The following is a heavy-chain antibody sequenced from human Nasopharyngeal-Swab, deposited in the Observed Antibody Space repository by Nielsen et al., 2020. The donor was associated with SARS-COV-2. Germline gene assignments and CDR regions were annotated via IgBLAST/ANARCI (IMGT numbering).Heavy chain of an antibody. J-gene: IGHJ6*03. CDR3: ARGGQGGYNWNGHMDV. CDR1: GFTFSDYY. V-gene: IGHV3-11*06. Sequence: GESLKISCAASGFTFSDYYMSWIRQAPGKGLEWVSYISSSSSYTNYADSVKGRFTISRDNAKNSLYLQMNSLRAEDTAVYYCARGGQGGYNWNGHMDVWGKGTTVTVSS. D-gene: IGHD1-1*01. CDR2: ISSSSSYT.